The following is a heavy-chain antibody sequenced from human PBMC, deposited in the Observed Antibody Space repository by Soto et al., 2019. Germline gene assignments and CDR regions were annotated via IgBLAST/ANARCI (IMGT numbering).Heavy chain of an antibody. D-gene: IGHD1-26*01. CDR2: IVVGSGNT. J-gene: IGHJ4*02. CDR1: GFTFTSSA. CDR3: AAAIVGAAASLDY. V-gene: IGHV1-58*01. Sequence: GASVKVSCKASGFTFTSSAVQWVRQARGQRLEWIGWIVVGSGNTNYAQKFQERVTITRDMSTSTAYMELSSLGSEDTAVYYCAAAIVGAAASLDYWGQGTLVTVSS.